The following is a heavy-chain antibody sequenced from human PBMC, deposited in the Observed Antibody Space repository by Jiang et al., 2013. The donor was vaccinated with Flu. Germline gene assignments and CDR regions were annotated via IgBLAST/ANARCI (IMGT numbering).Heavy chain of an antibody. D-gene: IGHD5-18*01. V-gene: IGHV2-26*01. CDR1: GFSLSNARMG. J-gene: IGHJ4*02. Sequence: KPTQTLTLTCTVSGFSLSNARMGVSWIRQPPGKALEWLAHIFSNDEKSYSTSLKSRLTISKDTSKSQVVLTMTNMDPVDTATYYCARIPIYTAIGGHYDYWGQGTLVTVSS. CDR2: IFSNDEK. CDR3: ARIPIYTAIGGHYDY.